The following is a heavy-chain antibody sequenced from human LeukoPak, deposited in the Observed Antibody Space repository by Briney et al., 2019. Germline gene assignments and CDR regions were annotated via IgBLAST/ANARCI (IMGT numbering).Heavy chain of an antibody. CDR2: ISGSGGNT. D-gene: IGHD3-10*01. CDR1: GFTFSSYA. CDR3: AKGSSGPDY. J-gene: IGHJ4*02. Sequence: PGGSLRLSCAASGFTFSSYAMSWVRQAPGKGLDWVSAISGSGGNTYYADSVKGRFTISRDNSNNTLYLQMKSLRAEDTAVYYCAKGSSGPDYWGQGTLVTVSS. V-gene: IGHV3-23*01.